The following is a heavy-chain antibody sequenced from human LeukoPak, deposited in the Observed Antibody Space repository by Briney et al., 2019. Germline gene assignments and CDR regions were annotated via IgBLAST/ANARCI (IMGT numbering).Heavy chain of an antibody. CDR1: GFTFTDHY. CDR2: IGPHSTFT. V-gene: IGHV1-2*02. CDR3: VREGEGPLSKDFDY. J-gene: IGHJ4*02. Sequence: ASMKVSCKSSGFTFTDHYIHWVRQGPGQGLEWMGYIGPHSTFTSSPQEFQGRVTMTRDASMSTDYMALTRLTSDDTAVYYCVREGEGPLSKDFDYWGQGTLVTVSS. D-gene: IGHD2/OR15-2a*01.